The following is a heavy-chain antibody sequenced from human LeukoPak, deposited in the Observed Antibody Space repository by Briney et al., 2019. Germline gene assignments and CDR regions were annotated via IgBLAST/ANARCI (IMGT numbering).Heavy chain of an antibody. V-gene: IGHV3-48*01. CDR1: GFSFSDYG. CDR3: ARDPDGDYDFDY. Sequence: GRSPRLSCAASGFSFSDYGMNWVRRAPGKGLEWLSHINSNGAVISYADSVKGRFTISRDTAKSSLYLQMNSLKIEDTAIYFCARDPDGDYDFDYWGQGTLVTVSS. J-gene: IGHJ4*02. D-gene: IGHD4-17*01. CDR2: INSNGAVI.